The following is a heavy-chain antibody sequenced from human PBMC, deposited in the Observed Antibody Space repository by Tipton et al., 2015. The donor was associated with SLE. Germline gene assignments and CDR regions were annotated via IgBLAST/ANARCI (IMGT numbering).Heavy chain of an antibody. V-gene: IGHV4-59*01. CDR1: GGSISSYY. CDR2: IYYSGNT. Sequence: TLSLTCTVSGGSISSYYWSWIRQPPGKGLEWIGYIYYSGNTNYNPSLKSRVTISIDTSKKQFSLKLSPVTAADTAVYYCASGGGPINWGQGTLVTVSS. CDR3: ASGGGPIN. D-gene: IGHD3-10*01. J-gene: IGHJ4*02.